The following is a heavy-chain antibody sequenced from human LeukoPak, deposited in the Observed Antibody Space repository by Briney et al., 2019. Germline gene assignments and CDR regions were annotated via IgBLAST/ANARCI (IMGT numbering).Heavy chain of an antibody. Sequence: ASVKVSCKASGYTFTGYYIHWVRQAPGQGLEWLGRISPNSGVPNYAQKFQGRVTMTRDTSVNTVYMELSGLKSDDTGAYYCAREVGYSTSWYGRFDPWGQGTAVTVSS. D-gene: IGHD6-13*01. CDR1: GYTFTGYY. J-gene: IGHJ5*02. CDR2: ISPNSGVP. CDR3: AREVGYSTSWYGRFDP. V-gene: IGHV1-2*05.